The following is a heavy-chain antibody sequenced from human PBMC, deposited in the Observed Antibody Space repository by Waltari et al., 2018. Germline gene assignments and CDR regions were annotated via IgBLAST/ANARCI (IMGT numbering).Heavy chain of an antibody. D-gene: IGHD6-6*01. V-gene: IGHV4-59*01. CDR1: GGSISSTL. J-gene: IGHJ4*02. Sequence: QVQLQESGPGLLKPSETLSLTFTVPGGSISSTLWTWIRQSPGKGLEWIGNIDYTGSTKYNPSLRSRVTISVDTSKTQFSLRLSSVTAADTAVYYCARFVRGRYFDYWGQGSLATVSS. CDR3: ARFVRGRYFDY. CDR2: IDYTGST.